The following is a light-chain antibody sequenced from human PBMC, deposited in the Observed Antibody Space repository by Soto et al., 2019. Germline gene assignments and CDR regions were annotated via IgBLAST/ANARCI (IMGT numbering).Light chain of an antibody. J-gene: IGKJ4*01. CDR1: QTINTY. CDR2: DAS. CDR3: QQSYTTPLT. Sequence: DIQMTQSPSSLSASVGDIVTITCRARQTINTYLNWYQQTPGTAPKLLIYDASSLQSGVPSRFRGSGSGTDFTLTITSLQPEDFATYYCQQSYTTPLTFGGGTKV. V-gene: IGKV1-39*01.